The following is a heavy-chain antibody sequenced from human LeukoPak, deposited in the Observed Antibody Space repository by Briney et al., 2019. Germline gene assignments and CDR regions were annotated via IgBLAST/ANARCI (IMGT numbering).Heavy chain of an antibody. Sequence: GGSLRLSCAASGFTFSSYSMNWVRQAPGKGLEWVSYISSSSSTIYYADSVKGRFTISRDNAKNSLYLQMNSLRAEDTAVYYCATQGGPYDSSGYYYVRGAFDIWGQGTMVTVSS. CDR2: ISSSSSTI. CDR3: ATQGGPYDSSGYYYVRGAFDI. CDR1: GFTFSSYS. V-gene: IGHV3-48*01. D-gene: IGHD3-22*01. J-gene: IGHJ3*02.